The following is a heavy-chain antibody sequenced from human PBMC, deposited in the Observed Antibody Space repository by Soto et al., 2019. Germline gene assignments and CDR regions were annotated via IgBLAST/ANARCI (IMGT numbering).Heavy chain of an antibody. CDR2: IYSSGSS. D-gene: IGHD5-18*01. V-gene: IGHV4-4*07. CDR1: GDSISGYH. Sequence: PSETLSLTCAVSGDSISGYHWTWVRQPAGEGLEWIGRIYSSGSSNYNSFLKSRVTMSVDSSKNQLSLKLSSVTAADTAVYYCVREYSYHFDPWGQGTLVTVSS. CDR3: VREYSYHFDP. J-gene: IGHJ5*02.